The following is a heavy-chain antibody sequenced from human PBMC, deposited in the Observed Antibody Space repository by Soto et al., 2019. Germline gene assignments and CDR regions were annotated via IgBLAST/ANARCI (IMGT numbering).Heavy chain of an antibody. V-gene: IGHV1-69*01. J-gene: IGHJ4*02. CDR1: GGTFSSYA. Sequence: QVQLVQSGAEVKKPGSSVKVSCKASGGTFSSYAISWVRQAPGQGLEWMGGIIPIFGTANYAQKFQGRVTITADESTSTAYMELSSLRSEDTAVYYCAVYCSSTSCSGTGYSSSWGQGTLVTVSS. D-gene: IGHD2-2*01. CDR2: IIPIFGTA. CDR3: AVYCSSTSCSGTGYSSS.